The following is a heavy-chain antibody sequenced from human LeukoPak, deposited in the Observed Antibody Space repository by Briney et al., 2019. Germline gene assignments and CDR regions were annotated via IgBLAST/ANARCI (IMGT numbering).Heavy chain of an antibody. CDR3: ARGWELLPISYYYYGMDV. Sequence: ASVNVSCKAFESTFTAYFLHWVRRPLGQGLEWMGRLNPNSGGTNYAQKFQGRVTMTRDTSISTAYMELSRLRSDDTAVYYCARGWELLPISYYYYGMDVWGQGTTVTVSS. J-gene: IGHJ6*02. CDR1: ESTFTAYF. CDR2: LNPNSGGT. V-gene: IGHV1-2*06. D-gene: IGHD1-26*01.